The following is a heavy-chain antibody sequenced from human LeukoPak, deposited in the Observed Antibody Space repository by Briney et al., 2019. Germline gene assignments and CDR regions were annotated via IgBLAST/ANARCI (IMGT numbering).Heavy chain of an antibody. CDR1: GDSVSSNSAA. CDR2: TYYRSKWYN. J-gene: IGHJ4*02. V-gene: IGHV6-1*01. D-gene: IGHD6-19*01. Sequence: SQTLSLTCAISGDSVSSNSAAWNWIRQSPSRGLEWLGRTYYRSKWYNDYAVSVKSRITINPDTSKNQFSLQLNSVTPEDTAVYYCARVLGYSSGWYDGGFDYWGQGTLVTVSS. CDR3: ARVLGYSSGWYDGGFDY.